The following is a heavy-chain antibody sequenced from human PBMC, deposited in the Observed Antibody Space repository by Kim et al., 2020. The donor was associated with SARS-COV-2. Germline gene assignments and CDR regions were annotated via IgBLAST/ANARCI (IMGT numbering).Heavy chain of an antibody. Sequence: SETLSLTCTVSGGTISSSSYYWVWLRQPPGKGLEWIGSIYYSGSTYSNPSLKSRVTISVDTSKNQYSLKLSSVTAADTAVYYCASGPVGVLLYSTDYYYYFGMDVWGQGTTVTVSS. V-gene: IGHV4-39*01. CDR2: IYYSGST. CDR3: ASGPVGVLLYSTDYYYYFGMDV. J-gene: IGHJ6*02. D-gene: IGHD3-10*01. CDR1: GGTISSSSYY.